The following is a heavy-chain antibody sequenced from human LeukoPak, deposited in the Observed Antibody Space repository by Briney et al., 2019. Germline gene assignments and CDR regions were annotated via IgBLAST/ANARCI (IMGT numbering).Heavy chain of an antibody. V-gene: IGHV3-15*01. Sequence: GGSLRLSCAASGFTFSNAWMSWVSQAPGKGLEWVGRIKSKTDGGTTDYAAPVKGRFTISRDDSKNTLYLQMNSLKTEDTAVYYCTTALRGGGSYYFGSFFDYWGQGTLVTVSP. CDR1: GFTFSNAW. CDR3: TTALRGGGSYYFGSFFDY. J-gene: IGHJ4*02. D-gene: IGHD1-26*01. CDR2: IKSKTDGGTT.